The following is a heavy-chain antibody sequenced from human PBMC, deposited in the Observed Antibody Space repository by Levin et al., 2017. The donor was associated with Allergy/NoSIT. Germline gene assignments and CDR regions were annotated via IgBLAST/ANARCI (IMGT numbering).Heavy chain of an antibody. D-gene: IGHD1-7*01. Sequence: GGSLRLSCAASGFTLSSYWMSWVRQAPGKGLEWVANIKQDGSEKYYVDSVKGRFNISRDNAKNSLYLQMNSLRAEDTAVYYCARDLNWNYGVEFDYWGQGTLVTVSS. J-gene: IGHJ4*02. V-gene: IGHV3-7*01. CDR1: GFTLSSYW. CDR2: IKQDGSEK. CDR3: ARDLNWNYGVEFDY.